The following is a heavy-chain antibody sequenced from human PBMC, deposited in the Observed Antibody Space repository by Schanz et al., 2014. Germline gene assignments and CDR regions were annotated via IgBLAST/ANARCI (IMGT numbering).Heavy chain of an antibody. V-gene: IGHV5-51*01. D-gene: IGHD3-10*01. CDR1: GYTFTDYW. CDR3: AREEWGSAKI. Sequence: EVQLVQSGTEVKKTGESLKISCQCSGYTFTDYWIGWVRQMPDKGLEWMGVAHAKVSQTRYRPSFQGQVTISADKSKSTACLQWSSLKASDTGMYYCAREEWGSAKIWGQGTLVTVSS. J-gene: IGHJ4*02. CDR2: AHAKVSQT.